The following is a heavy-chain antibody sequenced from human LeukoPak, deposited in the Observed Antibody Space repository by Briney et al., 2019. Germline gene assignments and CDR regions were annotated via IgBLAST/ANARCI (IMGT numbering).Heavy chain of an antibody. CDR2: INHSGST. J-gene: IGHJ5*02. V-gene: IGHV4-34*01. CDR1: GGSFSGYY. D-gene: IGHD6-19*01. CDR3: ARGRRYIAVAGGRFDP. Sequence: PSETLSLTCAVYGGSFSGYYWSWIRQPPGKGLEWIGEINHSGSTNYNPSLKSRVTISVDTSKNQFSLKLKSVTAADTAVYYCARGRRYIAVAGGRFDPWGQGTLVTVSS.